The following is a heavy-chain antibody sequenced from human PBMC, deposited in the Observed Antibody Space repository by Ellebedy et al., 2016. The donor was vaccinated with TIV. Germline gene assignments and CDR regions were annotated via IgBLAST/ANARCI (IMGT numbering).Heavy chain of an antibody. Sequence: PGGSLRLSCAASGFTFSSYGMHRVRQAPGKGLEWVAVIWYDGSNKYYADSVKGRFTISRDNSKNTLYLQMNSLRAEDTAVYYCASPQMATIPWSPLDYWGQGTLVTVSS. V-gene: IGHV3-33*08. CDR2: IWYDGSNK. D-gene: IGHD5-24*01. CDR3: ASPQMATIPWSPLDY. J-gene: IGHJ4*02. CDR1: GFTFSSYG.